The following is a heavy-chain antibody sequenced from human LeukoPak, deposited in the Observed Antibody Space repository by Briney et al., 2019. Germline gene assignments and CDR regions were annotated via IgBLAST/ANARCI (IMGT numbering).Heavy chain of an antibody. CDR1: GGSFSGYY. D-gene: IGHD3-3*01. CDR2: INHSGST. V-gene: IGHV4-34*01. Sequence: SETLSLTCAVYGGSFSGYYWSWIRQPPGQGLEWIGEINHSGSTNYNPSLKSRVTISLDTSKNQFSLKLSSVTAADTAVYYCARRKRYYAFWSGYSFHPWGQGTLVTVSS. CDR3: ARRKRYYAFWSGYSFHP. J-gene: IGHJ5*02.